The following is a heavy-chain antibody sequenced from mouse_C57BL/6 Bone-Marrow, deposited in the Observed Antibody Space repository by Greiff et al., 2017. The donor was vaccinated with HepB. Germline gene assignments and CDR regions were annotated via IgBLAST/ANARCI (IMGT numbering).Heavy chain of an antibody. V-gene: IGHV1-82*01. CDR2: IYPGDGDT. J-gene: IGHJ4*01. D-gene: IGHD2-5*01. Sequence: QVQLKQSGPELVKPGASVKISCKASGYAFSSSWMNWVKQRPGKGLEWIGRIYPGDGDTNYNGKFKGKATLTADKSSSTAYMQLSSLTSEDSAVYFCARSLYYINSPYWGQGTSAPVSS. CDR1: GYAFSSSW. CDR3: ARSLYYINSPY.